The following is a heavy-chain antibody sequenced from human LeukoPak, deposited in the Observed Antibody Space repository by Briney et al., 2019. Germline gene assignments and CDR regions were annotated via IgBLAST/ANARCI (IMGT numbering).Heavy chain of an antibody. CDR3: AKRGQAHDI. Sequence: GESLKISCKGSGYSFTTYWIAWVRRMPGKGLEWMGIIYPGDSETRYSPSFQGQVTISADRSISTAYLQWSSLKASDTAMYYCAKRGQAHDIWGQGTMVTVSS. CDR1: GYSFTTYW. CDR2: IYPGDSET. V-gene: IGHV5-51*01. D-gene: IGHD3-16*01. J-gene: IGHJ3*02.